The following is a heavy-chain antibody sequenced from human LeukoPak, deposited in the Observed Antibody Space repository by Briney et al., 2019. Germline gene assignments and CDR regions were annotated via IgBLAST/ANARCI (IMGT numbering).Heavy chain of an antibody. V-gene: IGHV1-2*06. CDR2: INPNSGGT. D-gene: IGHD3-3*01. CDR3: AREPPGYDFYGMDV. Sequence: GASVKVSCKASGYTFTGYYMHWVRQAPGQGLEWMGRINPNSGGTNYAQKLQGRVTMTTDTSTSTAYMELRSLRSDDTAVYYCAREPPGYDFYGMDVWGQGTTVTVSS. CDR1: GYTFTGYY. J-gene: IGHJ6*02.